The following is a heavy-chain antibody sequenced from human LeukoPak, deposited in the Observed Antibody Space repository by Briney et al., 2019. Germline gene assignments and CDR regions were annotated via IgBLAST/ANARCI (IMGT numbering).Heavy chain of an antibody. V-gene: IGHV3-74*01. CDR1: GFTFSSYW. CDR3: ARDTSMRSDY. J-gene: IGHJ4*02. CDR2: ISSDGSQT. D-gene: IGHD2/OR15-2a*01. Sequence: GGSLRLSCAASGFTFSSYWIHWVRQAPGKGLVWVSCISSDGSQTRYADSVKGRFTVSRDNAKNMLYLQMNSLRAEDTAVYFCARDTSMRSDYWGQGTLVTVSP.